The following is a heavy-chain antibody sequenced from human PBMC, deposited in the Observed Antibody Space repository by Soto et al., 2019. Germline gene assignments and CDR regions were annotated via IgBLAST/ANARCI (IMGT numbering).Heavy chain of an antibody. Sequence: QVQLVQSGAEVKKPGSSVKVSCKASGGTFSSYAISWVRQAPGQGLEWMGGIIPIFGTANYAQKFQGRVTFTDAKSTSTAYMELSSLRSEDTAVYYCACWAPNIVVVPAAIDYYYGMDVWGQVNTLTFSS. CDR1: GGTFSSYA. J-gene: IGHJ6*02. V-gene: IGHV1-69*06. CDR2: IIPIFGTA. D-gene: IGHD2-2*02. CDR3: ACWAPNIVVVPAAIDYYYGMDV.